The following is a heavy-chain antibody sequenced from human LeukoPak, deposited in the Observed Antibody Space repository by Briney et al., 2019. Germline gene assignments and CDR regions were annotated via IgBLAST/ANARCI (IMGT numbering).Heavy chain of an antibody. J-gene: IGHJ4*02. Sequence: GGSLRLSCAASGLTFSTHGMHWVRQAPGKGLEWVAFIRYDGINKYYADSVKGRFTISRDNSKNTLYLQMNSLRAEDTAVYYCAKKKEAYYYGSGKGFDYWGQGTLVTVSS. CDR2: IRYDGINK. CDR3: AKKKEAYYYGSGKGFDY. V-gene: IGHV3-30*02. D-gene: IGHD3-10*01. CDR1: GLTFSTHG.